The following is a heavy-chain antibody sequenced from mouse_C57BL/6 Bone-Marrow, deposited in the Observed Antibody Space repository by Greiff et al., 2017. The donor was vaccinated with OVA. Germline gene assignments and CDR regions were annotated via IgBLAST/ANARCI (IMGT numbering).Heavy chain of an antibody. J-gene: IGHJ3*01. CDR2: IDPSDSYT. CDR3: ARGGRDSY. Sequence: QVQLQQPGAELVMPGASVKLSCKASGYTFTSYWMHWVKQRPGQGLEWIGEIDPSDSYTNYNQKFKGKSTLTVDKSSSTAYMQLSSLTSADSAVYYCARGGRDSYWGQGTLVTVSA. CDR1: GYTFTSYW. V-gene: IGHV1-69*01.